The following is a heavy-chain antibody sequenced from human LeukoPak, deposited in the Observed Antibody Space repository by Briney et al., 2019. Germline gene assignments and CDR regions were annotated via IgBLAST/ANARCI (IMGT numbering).Heavy chain of an antibody. J-gene: IGHJ4*02. Sequence: SETLSLTCTVSGYSISNGYLWGWIRQPPGKGLEWIGTISHRGSTYYNPSLKSRLTISIDTSNNQFSLKLSSVTAADTAVYYCARFPIAAALFDYWGQGTLVTVSS. V-gene: IGHV4-38-2*02. CDR3: ARFPIAAALFDY. CDR1: GYSISNGYL. D-gene: IGHD6-13*01. CDR2: ISHRGST.